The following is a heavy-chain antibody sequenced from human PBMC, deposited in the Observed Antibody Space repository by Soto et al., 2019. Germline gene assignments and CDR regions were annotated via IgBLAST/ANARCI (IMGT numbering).Heavy chain of an antibody. J-gene: IGHJ4*02. CDR2: TSYDGNNE. D-gene: IGHD2-15*01. CDR1: GFTFSNYA. CDR3: AKDKGVFNCATPYFDY. V-gene: IGHV3-30*18. Sequence: GGSLRLSCAASGFTFSNYAMHWVRQAPGKGLEWVALTSYDGNNEYYTDSVKGRFTISRDNSKNTLFLQMNSTRPEDTAVYYCAKDKGVFNCATPYFDYWGQGALVTVSS.